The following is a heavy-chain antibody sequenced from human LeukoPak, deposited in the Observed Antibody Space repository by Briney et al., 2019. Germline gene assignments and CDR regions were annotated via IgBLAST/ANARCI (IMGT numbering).Heavy chain of an antibody. D-gene: IGHD6-13*01. CDR3: AKDRQQLVVGWFDP. CDR2: ISGSGGST. Sequence: GGSLRLSCAASGFTFSSYAMSCVRQAPGKGLEWISAISGSGGSTYYADSVKGRFTISRDNSKNTLYLQMNSLRAEDTAVYYCAKDRQQLVVGWFDPWGQGTLVTVSS. V-gene: IGHV3-23*01. CDR1: GFTFSSYA. J-gene: IGHJ5*02.